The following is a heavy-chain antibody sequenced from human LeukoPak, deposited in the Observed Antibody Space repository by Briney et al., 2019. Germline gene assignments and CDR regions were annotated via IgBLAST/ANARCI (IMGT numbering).Heavy chain of an antibody. CDR3: AKDFSPPQWLISDY. CDR1: GFTFSSYA. V-gene: IGHV3-23*01. Sequence: PGGSLRLSCAASGFTFSSYAMSWVRQAPGKGLEWVSAISGSGGSTYYADSVKGRFTISRDNSKNTLYLQMNSLRAEDAAVYYCAKDFSPPQWLISDYWGQGTLVTVSS. CDR2: ISGSGGST. D-gene: IGHD6-19*01. J-gene: IGHJ4*02.